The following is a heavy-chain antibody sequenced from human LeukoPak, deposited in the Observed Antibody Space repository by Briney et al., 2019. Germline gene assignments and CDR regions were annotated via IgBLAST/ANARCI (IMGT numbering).Heavy chain of an antibody. Sequence: PGRSLRLSCAASGLTFSSYPMHWVRQAPGKGLEWVAVISYDGSEKHYADPVKGRFTISRDNSKNTLYLQMNSLRAEDTAVYYCAKEWYSYGPDHFDYWGQGTLVTVSS. D-gene: IGHD5-18*01. CDR2: ISYDGSEK. CDR1: GLTFSSYP. CDR3: AKEWYSYGPDHFDY. V-gene: IGHV3-30-3*01. J-gene: IGHJ4*02.